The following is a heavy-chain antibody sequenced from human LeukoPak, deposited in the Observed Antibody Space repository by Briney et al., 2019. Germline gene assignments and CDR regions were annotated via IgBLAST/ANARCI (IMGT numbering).Heavy chain of an antibody. CDR3: ARDRARYGDYDNSYNWFDP. J-gene: IGHJ5*02. CDR1: GGSISSYY. CDR2: IYTSGST. V-gene: IGHV4-4*07. Sequence: SETLSLTCTVSGGSISSYYWSWTRQPAGKGLEWIGRIYTSGSTNYNPSLKSRVTMSVDTSKNQFSLKLSSVTAADTAVYYCARDRARYGDYDNSYNWFDPWGQGTLVTVSS. D-gene: IGHD4-17*01.